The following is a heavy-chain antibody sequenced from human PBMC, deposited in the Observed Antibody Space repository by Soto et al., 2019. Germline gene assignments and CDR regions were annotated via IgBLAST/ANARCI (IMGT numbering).Heavy chain of an antibody. Sequence: QVQLMQSGAEVKKPGASVKVSCKASGDTFTNYYIHWVRQAPGQGLEWIGTVNRSGGHTTYSQNFRGRVTMTRDTSTSTLNMELTRLTSDDTAVYYCARGGLVLVVTAAFDYWGQVTLVTVAS. D-gene: IGHD2-21*02. CDR2: VNRSGGHT. V-gene: IGHV1-46*01. J-gene: IGHJ4*02. CDR1: GDTFTNYY. CDR3: ARGGLVLVVTAAFDY.